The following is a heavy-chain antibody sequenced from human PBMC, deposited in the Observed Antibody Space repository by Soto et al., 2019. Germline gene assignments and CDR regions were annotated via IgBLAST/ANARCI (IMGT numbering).Heavy chain of an antibody. Sequence: PSETLSLTCTVSGISVSTSDYYWGWVRQPPGKGLDWIGNIYCSGSTFYNPSLRSRVTLSVDTSKNQFSLRLNSVTAADTAVYFCAGFAVPASRNSDFDYWGQGTLVTVSS. CDR1: GISVSTSDYY. CDR3: AGFAVPASRNSDFDY. D-gene: IGHD2-2*01. V-gene: IGHV4-39*01. CDR2: IYCSGST. J-gene: IGHJ4*02.